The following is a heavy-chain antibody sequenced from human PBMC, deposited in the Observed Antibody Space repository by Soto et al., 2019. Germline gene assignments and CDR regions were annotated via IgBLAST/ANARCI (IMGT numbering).Heavy chain of an antibody. Sequence: SETLSLTCAVYGGSFSGYYWSWIRQPPGKGLEWIVEINHSGSTNYNPSLKSRVTISVDTSKNQLSLKLSSVTAADTAVYYCARKRGRCSGGSCYRNWFDPWGQGTLVTV. D-gene: IGHD2-15*01. CDR1: GGSFSGYY. CDR3: ARKRGRCSGGSCYRNWFDP. CDR2: INHSGST. J-gene: IGHJ5*02. V-gene: IGHV4-34*01.